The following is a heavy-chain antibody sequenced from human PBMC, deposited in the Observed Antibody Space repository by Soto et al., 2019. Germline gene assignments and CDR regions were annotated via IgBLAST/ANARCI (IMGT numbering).Heavy chain of an antibody. CDR3: AKSPNPGSATPSYYGMAV. J-gene: IGHJ6*02. V-gene: IGHV1-2*04. D-gene: IGHD2-15*01. CDR2: INPDTGGT. CDR1: GYSFTTYW. Sequence: PGESLKISCKASGYSFTTYWVGWVRQAPGQGLEWMGWINPDTGGTYYVQNFQGWVTMTREKSISTAYMELTSLKSDDTAVYYCAKSPNPGSATPSYYGMAVWGPGTTVTVPS.